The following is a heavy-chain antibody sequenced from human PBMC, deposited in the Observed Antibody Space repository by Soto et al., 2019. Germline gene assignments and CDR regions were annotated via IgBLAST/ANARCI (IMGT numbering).Heavy chain of an antibody. Sequence: QVQLAQSGAEVKKPGSSVKVSCKASGGTFSSYAISWVRQAPGQGLEWMGGIIPIFGTANYAQKFQGRVTITADESTSTAYMELSSLRSEDTAVYYCATRRAAMDTGHYYGMDVWGQGTTFTVSS. V-gene: IGHV1-69*01. CDR3: ATRRAAMDTGHYYGMDV. CDR2: IIPIFGTA. CDR1: GGTFSSYA. D-gene: IGHD2-2*01. J-gene: IGHJ6*02.